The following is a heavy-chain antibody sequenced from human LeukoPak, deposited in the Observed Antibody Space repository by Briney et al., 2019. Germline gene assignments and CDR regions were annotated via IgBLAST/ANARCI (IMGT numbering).Heavy chain of an antibody. J-gene: IGHJ4*02. CDR1: GFTFSSYA. CDR3: AKHRRAPAAAGTFDY. CDR2: ISGSGGST. V-gene: IGHV3-23*01. Sequence: GGSLRLSCAASGFTFSSYAMSWVRQAPGKGLEWVSAISGSGGSTYYADSVKGRFTISRDNSKNTLYLQMNSPRAEDTAVYYSAKHRRAPAAAGTFDYWGQGTLVTVSS. D-gene: IGHD6-13*01.